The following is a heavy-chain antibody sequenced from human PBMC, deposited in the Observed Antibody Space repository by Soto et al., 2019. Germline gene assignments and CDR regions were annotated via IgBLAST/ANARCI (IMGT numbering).Heavy chain of an antibody. CDR2: INYNGNT. Sequence: SETLSRTCTVSRGAGTSIDFYCSWIWQSPWKSLEWIGFINYNGNTNYNPSLRSRVTISLNTPKNQFTLTLRYVTAADTARYYCASEPDGTYYSTNYIDVWRQGTAGTVAS. V-gene: IGHV4-61*08. CDR3: ASEPDGTYYSTNYIDV. CDR1: RGAGTSIDFY. J-gene: IGHJ6*02. D-gene: IGHD1-26*01.